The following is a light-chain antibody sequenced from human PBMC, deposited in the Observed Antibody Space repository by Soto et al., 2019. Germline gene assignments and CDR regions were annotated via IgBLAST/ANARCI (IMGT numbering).Light chain of an antibody. V-gene: IGLV2-14*01. CDR1: SSDVGGYNY. J-gene: IGLJ1*01. Sequence: QSGLTQPASVSGSPGQSITISCTGTSSDVGGYNYVSWSQQHPGKAPKLMIYEVSNRPSGVSNRFSGSKSGNTASLTISGLQAEDEADYYCSSYTTTNTYVFGTGTKLTVL. CDR2: EVS. CDR3: SSYTTTNTYV.